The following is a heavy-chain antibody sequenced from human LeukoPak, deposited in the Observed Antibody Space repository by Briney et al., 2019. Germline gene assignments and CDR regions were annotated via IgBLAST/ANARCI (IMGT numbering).Heavy chain of an antibody. CDR2: ISPRSATI. Sequence: GGSLRLSCGASGFTFSTHGMIWVRQAPGKGLEWVSYISPRSATIYYADSVKGRFTLSRDDARNSLFLQMHSLRAWATAVYYCARVRGPTVTTWYFDVWGRGSLVTVSS. D-gene: IGHD4-17*01. CDR1: GFTFSTHG. J-gene: IGHJ2*01. CDR3: ARVRGPTVTTWYFDV. V-gene: IGHV3-48*01.